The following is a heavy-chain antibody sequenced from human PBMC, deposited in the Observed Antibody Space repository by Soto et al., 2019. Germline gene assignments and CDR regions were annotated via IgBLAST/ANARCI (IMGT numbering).Heavy chain of an antibody. V-gene: IGHV3-48*03. Sequence: GGSLRLSCVCSGFTFRSYGMNLVRQGPGKGLEWLSSIDKSGTTRYYADSVRGRFTISRDNVKNSLYLQMSSLRAEDTAIYYCARGDYYDTNGPFSDAFDVWGQGTMVTVSS. CDR2: IDKSGTTR. J-gene: IGHJ3*01. CDR3: ARGDYYDTNGPFSDAFDV. CDR1: GFTFRSYG. D-gene: IGHD3-22*01.